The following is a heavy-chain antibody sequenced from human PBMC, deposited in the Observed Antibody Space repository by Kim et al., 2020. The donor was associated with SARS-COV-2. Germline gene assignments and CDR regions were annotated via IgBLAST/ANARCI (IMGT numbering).Heavy chain of an antibody. Sequence: KNYADSVKGRFTISRDDAKNTVYLQLDSLRAEDTGVYYCGRDSRYSMDVWGQGTTVIVSS. CDR3: GRDSRYSMDV. J-gene: IGHJ6*02. V-gene: IGHV3-74*01. CDR2: K.